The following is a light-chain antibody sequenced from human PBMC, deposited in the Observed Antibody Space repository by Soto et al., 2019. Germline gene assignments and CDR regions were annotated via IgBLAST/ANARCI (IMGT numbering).Light chain of an antibody. CDR2: WAS. V-gene: IGKV4-1*01. J-gene: IGKJ1*01. CDR1: QSVLYSSNNMNY. CDR3: QQRSNWPKT. Sequence: DVVLTQSPDSLAVSLGERATINCKSSQSVLYSSNNMNYLAWYQQKAGQPPKLLIYWASTRESGVPDRFGGSGSGTEYTLTISSLQAEDVAVYYCQQRSNWPKTFGQGTKVDIK.